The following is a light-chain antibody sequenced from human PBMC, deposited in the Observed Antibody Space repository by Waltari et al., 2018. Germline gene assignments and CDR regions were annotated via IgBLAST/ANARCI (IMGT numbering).Light chain of an antibody. CDR2: DAS. Sequence: EIVLTQSPATLSLSPGERATLSSRASQSVSSYLAWYQQKPGQAPRLLIYDASNSATGIPARFSVSGSGTDFTLTISSLEPEDFAVYYCQQRSNWLALTFGGGTKVEIK. V-gene: IGKV3-11*01. J-gene: IGKJ4*01. CDR1: QSVSSY. CDR3: QQRSNWLALT.